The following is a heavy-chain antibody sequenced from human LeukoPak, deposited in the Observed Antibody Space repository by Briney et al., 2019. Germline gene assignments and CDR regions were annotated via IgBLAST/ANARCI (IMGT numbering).Heavy chain of an antibody. CDR2: ISGGGDTT. V-gene: IGHV3-23*01. Sequence: GGSLRLSCSASGFSFSSYTMTWVRQAPGKGPEWVSIISGGGDTTFYTDSVKGRFTISRDNSKNTLYLQMNSLRVEDTAVYYCTTWTDLYDYWGQGTLVTVSS. J-gene: IGHJ4*02. CDR3: TTWTDLYDY. D-gene: IGHD1-14*01. CDR1: GFSFSSYT.